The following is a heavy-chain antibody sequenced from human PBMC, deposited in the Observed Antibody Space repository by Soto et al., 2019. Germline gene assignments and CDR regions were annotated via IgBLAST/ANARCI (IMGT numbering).Heavy chain of an antibody. D-gene: IGHD2-8*01. CDR3: ASWLGYCTNGVCLSNAFDI. CDR2: IYYSGST. J-gene: IGHJ3*02. V-gene: IGHV4-31*03. Sequence: SETLSLTCTVSGGSISSGGYYWSWIRQHPGKGLEWIGYIYYSGSTYYNPSLKSRVTISVDTSKNQFSLKLSSVTAADTAVYYCASWLGYCTNGVCLSNAFDIWGQGTMVTVSS. CDR1: GGSISSGGYY.